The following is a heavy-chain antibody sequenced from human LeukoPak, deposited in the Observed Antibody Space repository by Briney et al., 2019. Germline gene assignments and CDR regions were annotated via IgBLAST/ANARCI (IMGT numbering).Heavy chain of an antibody. Sequence: PGGSLRLSCAASGFTFDDYGMSWVRKARGKGLEWVSGINWNGGSTGYADAVKGRFTISRDNAKNCLYLQMNSLRAEDTALYYCARGRRCSGGSCYSRWEYFDYWGQGTLVTVSS. CDR2: INWNGGST. J-gene: IGHJ4*02. CDR3: ARGRRCSGGSCYSRWEYFDY. V-gene: IGHV3-20*04. CDR1: GFTFDDYG. D-gene: IGHD2-15*01.